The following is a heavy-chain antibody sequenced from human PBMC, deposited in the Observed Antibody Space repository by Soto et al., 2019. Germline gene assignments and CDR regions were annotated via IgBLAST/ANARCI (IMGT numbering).Heavy chain of an antibody. V-gene: IGHV1-18*01. Sequence: VSSVKVSCKASGYTFTSYGISWVRQAPGQGLEWMGWISAYNGNTNYAQKLQGRVTMTTDTSTSTAYMELRSLRSDDTAVYYCAREEVRAMVLGYGMDVWGQGTTVTVSS. CDR3: AREEVRAMVLGYGMDV. D-gene: IGHD5-18*01. CDR2: ISAYNGNT. CDR1: GYTFTSYG. J-gene: IGHJ6*02.